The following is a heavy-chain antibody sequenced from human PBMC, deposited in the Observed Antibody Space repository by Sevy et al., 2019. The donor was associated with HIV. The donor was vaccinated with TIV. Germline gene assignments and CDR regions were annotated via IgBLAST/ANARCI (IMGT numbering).Heavy chain of an antibody. CDR2: ISTYNGNT. CDR1: GYTFTSYG. D-gene: IGHD6-6*01. CDR3: ARRYSSSTGKTFDY. J-gene: IGHJ4*02. Sequence: ASVKVSCKASGYTFTSYGISWVRQAPGEGLEWMGWISTYNGNTNYAQKLQGRVTMTTDTSTSKAYMEMRSLRSDDTAVYYCARRYSSSTGKTFDYWGQGTLVTVSS. V-gene: IGHV1-18*01.